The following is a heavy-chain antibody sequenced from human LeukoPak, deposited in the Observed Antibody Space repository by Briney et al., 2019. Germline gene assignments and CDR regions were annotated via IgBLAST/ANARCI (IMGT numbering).Heavy chain of an antibody. V-gene: IGHV4-38-2*01. J-gene: IGHJ4*02. CDR1: GYSISSGYY. Sequence: PSETLSLTCAVSGYSISSGYYWGWRRQPPGKGLEWIGSSYHSGRTYYNPSPKSRVTISVATSKNQFPLKLSSVTAAHTAVYYCARHGSYDILTGYYPLDYWGQGTLVTVSS. CDR2: SYHSGRT. D-gene: IGHD3-9*01. CDR3: ARHGSYDILTGYYPLDY.